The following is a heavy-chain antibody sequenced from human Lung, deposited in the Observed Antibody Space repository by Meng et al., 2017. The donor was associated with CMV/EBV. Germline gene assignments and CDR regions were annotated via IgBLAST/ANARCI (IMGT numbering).Heavy chain of an antibody. CDR3: ARDSYYYGSGDY. D-gene: IGHD3-10*01. CDR2: INWNGGST. CDR1: GFTFDDYG. V-gene: IGHV3-20*04. Sequence: GESLKISCAASGFTFDDYGMSWVRQAPGKGMECVSGINWNGGSTGYADSVKGRFTISRDNAKNSLYLQMTRLRAEDSDWHYCARDSYYYGSGDYWGQGTLVTVSS. J-gene: IGHJ4*02.